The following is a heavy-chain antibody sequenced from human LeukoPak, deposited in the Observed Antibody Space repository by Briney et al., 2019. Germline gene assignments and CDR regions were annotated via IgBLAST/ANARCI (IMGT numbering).Heavy chain of an antibody. V-gene: IGHV4-61*02. Sequence: SETLSLTCTVSGGSISSGIYWGWIRPPAGKGLEWIGRINTSGSTNYNPSLKSRVTISVDTSKNQFSLRMSSVTAADTAVYYCARDWGVYDSSGYRNWFDPWGQGTLVTVSS. CDR3: ARDWGVYDSSGYRNWFDP. CDR1: GGSISSGIY. CDR2: INTSGST. D-gene: IGHD3-22*01. J-gene: IGHJ5*02.